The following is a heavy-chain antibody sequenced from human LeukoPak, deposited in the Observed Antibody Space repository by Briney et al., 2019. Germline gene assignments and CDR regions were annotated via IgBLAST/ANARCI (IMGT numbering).Heavy chain of an antibody. J-gene: IGHJ4*02. CDR2: IKRDGSEK. CDR1: GFTLSSYW. CDR3: TRDSQDSRKYSMLY. Sequence: GGSLRLSCAASGFTLSSYWMSWVRQAPGKGLEWVANIKRDGSEKHYVDPVKGRFSISRDNARNSLFLQMNSLRAEDTAVYWCTRDSQDSRKYSMLYGGQGTLVTVSS. V-gene: IGHV3-7*05. D-gene: IGHD2-21*01.